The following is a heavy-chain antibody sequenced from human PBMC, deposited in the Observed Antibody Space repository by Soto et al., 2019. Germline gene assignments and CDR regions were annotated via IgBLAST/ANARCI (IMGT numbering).Heavy chain of an antibody. V-gene: IGHV5-51*01. CDR3: ARQGDYGDYAAYYYGMDV. Sequence: PGESLKISCKGSGYSFTSYWIGWVRQMPGKGLEWMGIIYPGDSDTRYSPSFQGQVTISADKSISTAYLQWSSLKASDTAMYYCARQGDYGDYAAYYYGMDVWATGPPSPSP. CDR2: IYPGDSDT. D-gene: IGHD4-17*01. CDR1: GYSFTSYW. J-gene: IGHJ6*02.